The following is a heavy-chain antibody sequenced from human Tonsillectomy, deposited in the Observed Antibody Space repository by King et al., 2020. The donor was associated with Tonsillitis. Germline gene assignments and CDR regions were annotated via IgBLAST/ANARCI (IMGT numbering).Heavy chain of an antibody. CDR3: AKGWHSSVWRDRAEYFPH. V-gene: IGHV3-23*04. Sequence: QLVQSGGGLVQPGGSLRLSCAASGFTFSSYAMSWVRQAPGKGLEWVSVISGSGGSTYYADSVKGLFTISRDNSKNTLYLQMNSLRADDTAVYYCAKGWHSSVWRDRAEYFPHWGQGTLVTVSS. J-gene: IGHJ1*01. CDR1: GFTFSSYA. CDR2: ISGSGGST. D-gene: IGHD6-19*01.